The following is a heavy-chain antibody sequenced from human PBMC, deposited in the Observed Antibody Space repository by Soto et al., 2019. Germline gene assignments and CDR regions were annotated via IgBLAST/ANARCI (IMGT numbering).Heavy chain of an antibody. D-gene: IGHD2-8*01. CDR2: ISGYNGDT. J-gene: IGHJ6*02. Sequence: QGQLVQSGAEVKKPGASVKVSCKASGYTFTRYGISWVRQAPGQGLEWMGWISGYNGDTKYAQKFQGRLTMTVDTSTTTAYMELRSLTSDDRAVYYCAKNGQPPYYYYGMDVWGQGTTVTVSS. CDR1: GYTFTRYG. CDR3: AKNGQPPYYYYGMDV. V-gene: IGHV1-18*01.